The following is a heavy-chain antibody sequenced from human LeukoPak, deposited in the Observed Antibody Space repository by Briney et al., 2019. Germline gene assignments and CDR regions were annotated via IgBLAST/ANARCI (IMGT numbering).Heavy chain of an antibody. V-gene: IGHV3-23*01. D-gene: IGHD3-3*01. CDR3: AKDHYWSIDY. J-gene: IGHJ4*02. CDR2: ISGSGGGIT. Sequence: GGSLRLSCAASGFTFSSYAMSWVRQAPGKGLEWVSGISGSGGGITYYTDSVKGRFTISRDIAKNTLYLQMNSLRAEDTGVYYCAKDHYWSIDYWGRGTLVTVSS. CDR1: GFTFSSYA.